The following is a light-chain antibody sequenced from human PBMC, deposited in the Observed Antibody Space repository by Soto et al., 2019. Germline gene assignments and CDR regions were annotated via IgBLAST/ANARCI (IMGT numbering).Light chain of an antibody. Sequence: KVMTQSPTLLSVSPGERPTLPCRASQSISSYLAWYQQTPGQAPXXLIYGASTMATGIPARFSGSGSGTDFTLTISSLQSEDFAVYDCQQYDNSPTFGPGTKVDIK. CDR1: QSISSY. CDR3: QQYDNSPT. V-gene: IGKV3-15*01. CDR2: GAS. J-gene: IGKJ3*01.